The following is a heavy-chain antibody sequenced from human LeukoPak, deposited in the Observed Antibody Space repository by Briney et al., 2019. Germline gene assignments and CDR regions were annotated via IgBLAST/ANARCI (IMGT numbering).Heavy chain of an antibody. CDR3: ASNLAANYHFYYGIDV. CDR1: GFTFSSYW. D-gene: IGHD1-26*01. J-gene: IGHJ6*02. Sequence: GGSLRLSCAASGFTFSSYWMSWVRQAPGKGLEWVANIKQDGSEKYYVDSVKGRFTISRDNAKNSLYLQMNSLRAEDTAVYYCASNLAANYHFYYGIDVWGQGTTVTVSS. CDR2: IKQDGSEK. V-gene: IGHV3-7*01.